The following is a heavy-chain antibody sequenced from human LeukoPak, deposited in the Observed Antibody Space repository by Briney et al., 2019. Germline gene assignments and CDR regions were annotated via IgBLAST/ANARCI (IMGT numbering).Heavy chain of an antibody. Sequence: SETLSLTCTASGGSISSSFYYWSWIRQPPGKGLEWIGEINHSGSTNYNPSLKSRVTISVDASKNQFSLKLSTVNTADTAVYYCARGFVQGDVWGQGTTVTVSS. CDR2: INHSGST. CDR3: ARGFVQGDV. CDR1: GGSISSSFYY. D-gene: IGHD2-8*01. J-gene: IGHJ6*02. V-gene: IGHV4-39*07.